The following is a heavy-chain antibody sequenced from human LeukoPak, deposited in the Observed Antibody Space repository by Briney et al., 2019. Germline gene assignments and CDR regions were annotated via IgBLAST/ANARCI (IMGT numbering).Heavy chain of an antibody. CDR1: GYTFTGYY. CDR2: INPNSGGT. Sequence: ASVKVSCKASGYTFTGYYMHWVRQAPGQGLEWMGRINPNSGGTNYAQKFQGRATMTRDTSISTAYMELSRLRSDDTAVYYCARVWGITMVRGVIAPVYFDYWGQGTLVTVSS. CDR3: ARVWGITMVRGVIAPVYFDY. V-gene: IGHV1-2*06. D-gene: IGHD3-10*01. J-gene: IGHJ4*02.